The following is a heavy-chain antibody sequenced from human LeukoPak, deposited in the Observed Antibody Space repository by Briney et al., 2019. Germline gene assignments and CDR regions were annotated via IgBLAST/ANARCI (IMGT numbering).Heavy chain of an antibody. J-gene: IGHJ4*02. CDR3: ASYTVTTEYYIDY. D-gene: IGHD4-17*01. Sequence: TASETLSLTCAVSGGSISSGGYSWSWIRQPPGKGLEWIGYIYHSGSTYYNPSLQSRVTISVDRSKTQFSLKLSSVTAADTAVYYCASYTVTTEYYIDYWGQGTLVTVSS. CDR2: IYHSGST. CDR1: GGSISSGGYS. V-gene: IGHV4-30-2*01.